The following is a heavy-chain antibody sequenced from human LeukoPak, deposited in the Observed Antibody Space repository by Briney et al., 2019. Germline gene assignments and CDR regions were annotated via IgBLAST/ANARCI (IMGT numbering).Heavy chain of an antibody. J-gene: IGHJ3*02. CDR2: ISGDGDST. D-gene: IGHD5-24*01. Sequence: GGSLTLSCAASGFXFDDYAMHWVRQPPGRGLDWVSLISGDGDSTYYADSVKGRFTISRDNSKNSLYLQMNSLRTEDTALYYCVKGNERRAFDIWGQGTIVTVSS. CDR1: GFXFDDYA. V-gene: IGHV3-43*02. CDR3: VKGNERRAFDI.